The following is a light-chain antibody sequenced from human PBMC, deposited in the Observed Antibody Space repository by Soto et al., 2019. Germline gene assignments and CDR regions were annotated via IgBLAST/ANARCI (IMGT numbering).Light chain of an antibody. CDR2: GAS. CDR1: QSVSNSY. Sequence: IVLTQSPGTLSLSPGERATLSCRASQSVSNSYLAWYQQKPGQAPRLLIYGASSRATGIPDRFSGSGSGTDFTLTITLLEPEDFVVYYCQQYGSSPRTFGQGTKVEIK. CDR3: QQYGSSPRT. J-gene: IGKJ1*01. V-gene: IGKV3-20*01.